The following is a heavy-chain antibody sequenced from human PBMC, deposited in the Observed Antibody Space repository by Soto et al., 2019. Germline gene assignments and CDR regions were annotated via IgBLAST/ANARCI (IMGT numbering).Heavy chain of an antibody. V-gene: IGHV4-31*03. J-gene: IGHJ5*02. CDR2: IYYSGST. Sequence: QVQLQESGPGLVKPSQTLSLTCTVSGGSISSGGYYWSWIRQHPGKGLEWIGYIYYSGSTYYNPSLKSRVTISVDTSKNQFSLKLSSVTAADTAVYYCXXGXXXXYXXXXXXXXXDPXGXGTLVTVSS. CDR1: GGSISSGGYY. CDR3: XXGXXXXYXXXXXXXXXDP.